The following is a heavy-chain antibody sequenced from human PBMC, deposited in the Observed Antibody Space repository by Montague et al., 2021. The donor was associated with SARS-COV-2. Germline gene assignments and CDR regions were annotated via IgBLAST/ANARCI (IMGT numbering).Heavy chain of an antibody. CDR3: ARGHQVGAMIVVVLIGAEYYFDY. CDR1: GGSFNDYY. J-gene: IGHJ4*02. D-gene: IGHD3-22*01. V-gene: IGHV4-34*01. CDR2: INHGGIT. Sequence: SETLSLTCAVYGGSFNDYYWSWIRQPPGKGLEWIGEINHGGITNYSPSLKSRVTISADTSKNQLSLKMKSVTAADTAKYYCARGHQVGAMIVVVLIGAEYYFDYWGQGSLVTVSS.